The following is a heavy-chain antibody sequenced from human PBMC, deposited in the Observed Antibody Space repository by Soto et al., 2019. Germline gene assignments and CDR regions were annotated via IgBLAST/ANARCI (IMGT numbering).Heavy chain of an antibody. CDR1: GYTLTELS. D-gene: IGHD6-19*01. V-gene: IGHV1-24*01. Sequence: ASVKVSCKVSGYTLTELSMHCVRQAPGKGLEWMGGFDPEDGETIYAQKFQGRVTMTEDTSTDTAYMELSSLRSEATAVYYCATDVGIAVAGSFDYWGQGTLVNVSS. J-gene: IGHJ4*02. CDR2: FDPEDGET. CDR3: ATDVGIAVAGSFDY.